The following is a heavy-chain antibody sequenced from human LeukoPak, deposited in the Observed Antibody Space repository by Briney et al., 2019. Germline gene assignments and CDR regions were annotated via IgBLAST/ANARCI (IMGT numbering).Heavy chain of an antibody. J-gene: IGHJ4*02. D-gene: IGHD2-8*01. Sequence: PSETLSLTCTVSGGSISSSYSWGWIRQPPGKGLEWIGNIYYSGSTYYNPSLKSRVTISVDTSKNQFSLKLSSVTAADTAVYYCARDQQGVLDYWGQGTLVTVSS. V-gene: IGHV4-39*07. CDR1: GGSISSSYS. CDR2: IYYSGST. CDR3: ARDQQGVLDY.